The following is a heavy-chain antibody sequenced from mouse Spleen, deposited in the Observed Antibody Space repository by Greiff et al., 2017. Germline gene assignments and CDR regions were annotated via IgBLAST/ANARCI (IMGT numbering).Heavy chain of an antibody. Sequence: QVQLQQSGPSLVQPSQSLSITCTVSGFSLTSYVVHWVRPSPGKGLAWLGVIWSGGSTDYNAAFMSSLSITKDNSKSQVFFKMNSLQADDTAIYYCAKNDYGSSYYAMDYWGQGTSVTVSS. J-gene: IGHJ4*01. CDR2: IWSGGST. CDR3: AKNDYGSSYYAMDY. V-gene: IGHV2-5-1*01. D-gene: IGHD1-1*01. CDR1: GFSLTSYV.